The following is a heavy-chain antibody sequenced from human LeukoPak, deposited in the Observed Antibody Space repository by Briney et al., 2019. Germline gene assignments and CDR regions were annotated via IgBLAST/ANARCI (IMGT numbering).Heavy chain of an antibody. Sequence: GGSLRLSCAGSGFSFSHYAINWVRQAPGKGLEWVSSITSSSDYIYYADSVKGRFTISRDNAKNLLFLQMNSLRAEDTAVYYCAKSGYNRFDYWGQGTLVTVSS. CDR3: AKSGYNRFDY. V-gene: IGHV3-21*01. J-gene: IGHJ4*02. CDR2: ITSSSDYI. D-gene: IGHD5-24*01. CDR1: GFSFSHYA.